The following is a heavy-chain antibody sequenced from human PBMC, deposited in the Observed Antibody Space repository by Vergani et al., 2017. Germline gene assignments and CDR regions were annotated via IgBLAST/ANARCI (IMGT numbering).Heavy chain of an antibody. CDR1: GYPFTSYY. J-gene: IGHJ4*02. D-gene: IGHD4-11*01. CDR2: INPSGVST. V-gene: IGHV1-46*01. CDR3: ARVTVTNLYFDY. Sequence: QVQLVQSGAEVKKPGASVKVSCKASGYPFTSYYMHWVRQAPGQGLEWMGIINPSGVSTRYAQKVQGIVTMTRDTSTSTVNMELSRLRSEDTAVYYCARVTVTNLYFDYWGQGTLVTVSS.